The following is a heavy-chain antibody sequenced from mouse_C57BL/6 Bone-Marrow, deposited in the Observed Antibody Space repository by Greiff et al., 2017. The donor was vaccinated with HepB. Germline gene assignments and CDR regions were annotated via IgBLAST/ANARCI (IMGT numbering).Heavy chain of an antibody. D-gene: IGHD1-1*01. CDR3: TTFRFITT. V-gene: IGHV14-4*01. CDR2: IDPENGDT. CDR1: GFNIKDDY. Sequence: EVQLQQSGAELVRPGASVKLSCTASGFNIKDDYMHWVKQRPEQGLEWIGWIDPENGDTEYASKFQGKATITADTSSNTAYLQLSSLTSEDTAVYYCTTFRFITTGGQGTTLTVSS. J-gene: IGHJ2*01.